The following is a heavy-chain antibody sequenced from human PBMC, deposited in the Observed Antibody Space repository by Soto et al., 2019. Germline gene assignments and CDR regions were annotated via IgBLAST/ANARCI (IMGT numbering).Heavy chain of an antibody. J-gene: IGHJ5*02. CDR3: ARDPHEYWTSYWFDP. CDR2: ISAYDGKT. CDR1: CYNFNIYV. V-gene: IGHV1-18*01. Sequence: ASVNVCCKGACYNFNIYVINWLPQSRGQGLELMGWISAYDGKTTYAEKFQGRVTMTTDASTSTAYMELRSLRSDDTAVYYCARDPHEYWTSYWFDPWGQGTLVTVSS. D-gene: IGHD3-3*01.